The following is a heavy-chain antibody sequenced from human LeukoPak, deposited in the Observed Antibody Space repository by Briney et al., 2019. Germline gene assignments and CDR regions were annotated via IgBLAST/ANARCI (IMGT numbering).Heavy chain of an antibody. CDR2: IYHSGST. D-gene: IGHD3-22*01. V-gene: IGHV4-59*12. CDR3: AKSNGYGLIDI. Sequence: SETLSLTCTVSGDSISTYYWSWIRQSPGKGLEWIGYIYHSGSTKYNPSLKSRVTISLDTSRNQFSLELNSVTAADTAVYYCAKSNGYGLIDIWGQGTMVTVSS. CDR1: GDSISTYY. J-gene: IGHJ3*02.